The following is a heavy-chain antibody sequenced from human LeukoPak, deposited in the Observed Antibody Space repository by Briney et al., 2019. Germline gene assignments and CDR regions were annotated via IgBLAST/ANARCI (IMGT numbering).Heavy chain of an antibody. V-gene: IGHV3-53*01. J-gene: IGHJ3*02. CDR1: GFTVSSNY. CDR3: ARDSTVTTSPDAFDI. CDR2: FYSGGST. D-gene: IGHD4-17*01. Sequence: PGGSLRLSCAASGFTVSSNYMSWVRQAPGKGLEWVSVFYSGGSTYYADSVKGRFTISRDNSKNTLYLQMNSLRAEDTAVYYCARDSTVTTSPDAFDIWGQGTMVTVSS.